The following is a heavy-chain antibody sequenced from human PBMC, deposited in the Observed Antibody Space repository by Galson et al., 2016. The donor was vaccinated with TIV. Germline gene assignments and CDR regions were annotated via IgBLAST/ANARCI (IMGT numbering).Heavy chain of an antibody. D-gene: IGHD4-17*01. Sequence: SLRLSCAASGFTFSSYSMHWVRRAPGKGLEGVAVISYDGSKMYAESVRGRFTISRDNAKNTLSLQMNSLRIEDTAVYYCAREVTMSALWEKWFDSWGQGTLVTVS. J-gene: IGHJ5*01. V-gene: IGHV3-30-3*01. CDR1: GFTFSSYS. CDR2: ISYDGSK. CDR3: AREVTMSALWEKWFDS.